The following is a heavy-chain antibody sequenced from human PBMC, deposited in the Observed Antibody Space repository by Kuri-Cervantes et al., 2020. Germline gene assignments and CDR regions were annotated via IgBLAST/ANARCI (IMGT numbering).Heavy chain of an antibody. CDR2: ISYDGSNK. D-gene: IGHD3-10*01. Sequence: GESLKISCAASGFTFSSYAMHWVRQAPGKGLEWVAVISYDGSNKYYADSVKGRFTISRDNSKNTLYLQMNSLRAEDTAVYYCARSDMVRGVISRGLSLWGQGTLVTVSS. J-gene: IGHJ4*02. CDR3: ARSDMVRGVISRGLSL. CDR1: GFTFSSYA. V-gene: IGHV3-30-3*01.